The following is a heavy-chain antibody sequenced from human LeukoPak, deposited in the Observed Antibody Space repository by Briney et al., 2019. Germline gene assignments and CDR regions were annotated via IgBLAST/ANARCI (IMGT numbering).Heavy chain of an antibody. V-gene: IGHV4-59*08. Sequence: SETLSLTCAVSGGSISSYYWSWIRQHPGKGLEWIGYSYYSGRTNYNPSLKCRVTISVDTSKNQFSLKLSSVTAADTAVYYCARRAPYSYEWSTLDYWGQGTLVTVSS. CDR3: ARRAPYSYEWSTLDY. J-gene: IGHJ4*02. CDR2: SYYSGRT. D-gene: IGHD5-18*01. CDR1: GGSISSYY.